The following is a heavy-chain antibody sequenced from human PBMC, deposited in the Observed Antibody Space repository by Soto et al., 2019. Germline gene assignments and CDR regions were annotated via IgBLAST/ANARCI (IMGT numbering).Heavy chain of an antibody. D-gene: IGHD4-17*01. J-gene: IGHJ4*02. CDR3: AIIPPTTVDY. V-gene: IGHV3-30*03. CDR2: ISYDGSNR. Sequence: QVQLVESGGGVVQPGRSLRLSCAASGFTFSNYDMHWVRQAPGKGLEWVAAISYDGSNRYCADSVKGRFTISRDISKNTLYLQMNSLRLEDTAVYYCAIIPPTTVDYWGQGTLVTVFS. CDR1: GFTFSNYD.